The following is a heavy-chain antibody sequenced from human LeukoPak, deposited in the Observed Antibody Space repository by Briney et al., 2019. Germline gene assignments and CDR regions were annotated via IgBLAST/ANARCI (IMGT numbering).Heavy chain of an antibody. V-gene: IGHV4-4*07. CDR2: MYSSGST. Sequence: SETLSLTCTVSAGSISSFYWSWIRQPAGKGLEWIGRMYSSGSTNYNPSLKSRVTISIDTSKNQVSLKLRSVTAADTAVYYCARGAGYSGSYHYYFDYWGQGTLVTVSS. D-gene: IGHD1-26*01. CDR1: AGSISSFY. J-gene: IGHJ4*01. CDR3: ARGAGYSGSYHYYFDY.